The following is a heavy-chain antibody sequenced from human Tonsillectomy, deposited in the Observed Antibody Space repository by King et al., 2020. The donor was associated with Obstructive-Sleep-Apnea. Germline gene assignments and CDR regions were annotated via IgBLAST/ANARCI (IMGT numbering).Heavy chain of an antibody. CDR2: IFSDDEK. CDR3: ARMGEYYYDPGYYYYGFDV. V-gene: IGHV2-26*01. D-gene: IGHD3-22*01. Sequence: TLKESGPVLVKPTETLTLTCTVSGFSLSNARMGVRWIRQPPGRALEWLAHIFSDDEKSYSTSLKSRLTISKDTSKSQVVLTLTNVDPVDTATYYCARMGEYYYDPGYYYYGFDVWGQGTTVTVSS. CDR1: GFSLSNARMG. J-gene: IGHJ6*02.